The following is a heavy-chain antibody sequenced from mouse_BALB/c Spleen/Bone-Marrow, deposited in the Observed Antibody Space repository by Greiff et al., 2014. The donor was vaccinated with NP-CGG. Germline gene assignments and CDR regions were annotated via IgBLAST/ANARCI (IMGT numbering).Heavy chain of an antibody. D-gene: IGHD1-1*01. CDR2: ICGDGSI. CDR1: GFSLSGYG. CDR3: AKTNRYGYAMDY. Sequence: VQLQQSGPGLVAPSQSLSITCTVSGFSLSGYGVSWVRQPSGKGLEWLGVICGDGSINYHSALISRLSISKDNSKSQVFLEMNSLQTDDTAKFYCAKTNRYGYAMDYWGQGTSVTVSS. J-gene: IGHJ4*01. V-gene: IGHV2-3*01.